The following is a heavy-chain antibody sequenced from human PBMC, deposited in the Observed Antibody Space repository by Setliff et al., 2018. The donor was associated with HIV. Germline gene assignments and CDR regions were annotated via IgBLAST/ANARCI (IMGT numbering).Heavy chain of an antibody. V-gene: IGHV3-48*03. D-gene: IGHD5-12*01. CDR3: ARGGGYDYGRYYCYGMDV. Sequence: GGSLRLSCTASGFSFSSYESNWVRQAPGWGLEWLSYISDTGNTIYYAGSVKGRFAISRDNAKDSVYLQMSRLRAEDTSVYYCARGGGYDYGRYYCYGMDVWGRGTTVTVSS. CDR2: ISDTGNTI. CDR1: GFSFSSYE. J-gene: IGHJ6*02.